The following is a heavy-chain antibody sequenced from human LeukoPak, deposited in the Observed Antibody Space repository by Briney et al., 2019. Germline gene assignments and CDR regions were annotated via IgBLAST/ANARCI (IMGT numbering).Heavy chain of an antibody. J-gene: IGHJ4*02. CDR2: IYYSGST. V-gene: IGHV4-59*01. CDR1: GGSTSSYY. D-gene: IGHD6-19*01. Sequence: PSETLSLTCTVSGGSTSSYYWSWIRQPPGKGLEWIGYIYYSGSTNYNPSFKSRVTISVDTSKNRISLKLTSVTAADAAVYYCARGSGWYGYWGQGTLVTVSS. CDR3: ARGSGWYGY.